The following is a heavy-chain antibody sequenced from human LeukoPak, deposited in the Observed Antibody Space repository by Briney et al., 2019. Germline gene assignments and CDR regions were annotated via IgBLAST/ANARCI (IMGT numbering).Heavy chain of an antibody. CDR3: ARARVGANLLDV. D-gene: IGHD1-26*01. CDR2: IDPSGGST. CDR1: GYTFTGYY. Sequence: ASVKVSCKASGYTFTGYYMHWVRQAPGQGLEWMGMIDPSGGSTNYAQKFQGRVTMTRDTSTSTVYMELSSLRSEDTAVYYCARARVGANLLDVWGKGTTVTVSS. V-gene: IGHV1-46*01. J-gene: IGHJ6*04.